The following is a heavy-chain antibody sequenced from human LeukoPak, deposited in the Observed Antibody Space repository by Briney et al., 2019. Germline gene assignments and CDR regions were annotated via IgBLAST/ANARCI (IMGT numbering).Heavy chain of an antibody. Sequence: GASVKDSSMASGVTFIGYYMHWVRQAPGQGLEWMGWINPNSGGTNYAQKFQGRVTMTRETSISTVYMELSGLRSDDTAVYSCARGGTVVRGADDAFDIWGQGTMVTVS. CDR1: GVTFIGYY. CDR2: INPNSGGT. J-gene: IGHJ3*02. CDR3: ARGGTVVRGADDAFDI. V-gene: IGHV1-2*02. D-gene: IGHD3-10*01.